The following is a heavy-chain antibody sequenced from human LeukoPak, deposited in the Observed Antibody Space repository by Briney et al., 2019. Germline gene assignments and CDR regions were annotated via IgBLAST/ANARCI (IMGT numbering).Heavy chain of an antibody. CDR1: GYSFTNYW. CDR3: ARAPGSTGWRQFAY. CDR2: IYPGDSDT. J-gene: IGHJ4*02. D-gene: IGHD2-8*02. Sequence: GESLKISCKGSGYSFTNYWIAWVRQMPGKGLEWMGNIYPGDSDTRYSPSFQGQVTISVDKSSRPAFLQWTSLKASDTAMYYCARAPGSTGWRQFAYWGQGALVTVSS. V-gene: IGHV5-51*01.